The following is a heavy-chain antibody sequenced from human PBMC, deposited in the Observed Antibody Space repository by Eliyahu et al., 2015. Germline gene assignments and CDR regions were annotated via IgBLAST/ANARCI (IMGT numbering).Heavy chain of an antibody. CDR2: ITNSGDXT. Sequence: EVQLLESGGGLVQPGGSLRLSCAASGFSFSSYAXNWVRQAPGTGLDWVSFITNSGDXTFYSDSVKGRFTISRDNSKNTLYLQMNSLRAEDTAVYYCAKTTYTSSNNLDYWGQGTLVTVAS. J-gene: IGHJ4*02. CDR1: GFSFSSYA. V-gene: IGHV3-23*01. D-gene: IGHD6-6*01. CDR3: AKTTYTSSNNLDY.